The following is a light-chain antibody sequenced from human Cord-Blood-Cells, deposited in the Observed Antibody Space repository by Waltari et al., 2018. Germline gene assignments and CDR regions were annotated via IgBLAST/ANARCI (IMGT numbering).Light chain of an antibody. CDR3: MIWPSNALYV. J-gene: IGLJ1*01. V-gene: IGLV5-37*01. CDR2: YYSDSDK. CDR1: SDINVGSYN. Sequence: QPVLTQPPSSSASPGESARLTCTLPSDINVGSYNIYWYQQKPGSLPRYLLYYYSDSDKGQGSGVPSRFSGSKDASANTGILLISGLQSEDEADYYCMIWPSNALYVFGTGTKVTVL.